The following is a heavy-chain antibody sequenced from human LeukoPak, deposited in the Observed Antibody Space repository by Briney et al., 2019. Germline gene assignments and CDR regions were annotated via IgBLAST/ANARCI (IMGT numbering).Heavy chain of an antibody. V-gene: IGHV3-53*01. CDR3: TKLKGWYGEGFFDY. D-gene: IGHD6-19*01. CDR2: LYSGGAT. Sequence: GGSLRLSCAASGFTVSSNYMSWVRQPAGKGLEGVSVLYSGGATFYSDYVEGRFTTSTDSSKNPLYLQMNYLRADDKAVYYWTKLKGWYGEGFFDYSGQGAPVTASS. CDR1: GFTVSSNY. J-gene: IGHJ4*02.